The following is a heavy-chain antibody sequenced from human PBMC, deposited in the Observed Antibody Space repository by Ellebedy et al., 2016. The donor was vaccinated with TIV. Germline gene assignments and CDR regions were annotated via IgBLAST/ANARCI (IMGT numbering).Heavy chain of an antibody. CDR2: VNPSNGGT. CDR1: GYTFISDL. D-gene: IGHD2-8*01. Sequence: AASVNVSCKSSGYTFISDLIHWVRQAPGQGLEWMGAVNPSNGGTGYAQKFQGRVTMTRDTSASTVYLDLSSLRSEDTAVYFCAREPHGVYYFDSWGQGSLLTVSS. V-gene: IGHV1-46*01. CDR3: AREPHGVYYFDS. J-gene: IGHJ4*02.